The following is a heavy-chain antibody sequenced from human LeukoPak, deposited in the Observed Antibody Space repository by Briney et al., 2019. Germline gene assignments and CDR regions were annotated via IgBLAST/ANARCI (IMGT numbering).Heavy chain of an antibody. CDR2: IWYDGSNK. D-gene: IGHD6-19*01. Sequence: GGSLRLSCAASGFTFSSYGMHWVRQAPGKGLEREAVIWYDGSNKYYADSVKGRFTIFRDNSKNTLYLQMNSLRAEDTAVYYCASRTSSGWYPDYWGQGTLVTVSS. CDR3: ASRTSSGWYPDY. J-gene: IGHJ4*02. V-gene: IGHV3-33*01. CDR1: GFTFSSYG.